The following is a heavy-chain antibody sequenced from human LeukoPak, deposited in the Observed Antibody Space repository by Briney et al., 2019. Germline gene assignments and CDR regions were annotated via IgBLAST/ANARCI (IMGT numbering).Heavy chain of an antibody. CDR2: IYTSGST. Sequence: SETLSLTCTVSGDSISSGDYYWSWIRQPAGKGLEWIGRIYTSGSTNYNPSLKSRVTMSVDTSKNQFSLKLSSVTAADTAVYYCARDMYYYDSSGYYRFDYWGQGTLVTVSS. D-gene: IGHD3-22*01. V-gene: IGHV4-61*02. CDR3: ARDMYYYDSSGYYRFDY. J-gene: IGHJ4*02. CDR1: GDSISSGDYY.